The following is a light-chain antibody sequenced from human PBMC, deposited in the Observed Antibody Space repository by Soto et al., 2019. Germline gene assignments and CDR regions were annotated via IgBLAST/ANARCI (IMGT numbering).Light chain of an antibody. CDR3: QHSYSTPCT. Sequence: DIQMTQSPSSLSASVGDRVTITCRASQSISSYLNWYQQKPGKAPKLLIYAASSLQSGVPSRFSGSGSGTDFTLTISSPQPEDFATYYCQHSYSTPCTFGQGTKVDIK. CDR2: AAS. CDR1: QSISSY. J-gene: IGKJ2*02. V-gene: IGKV1-39*01.